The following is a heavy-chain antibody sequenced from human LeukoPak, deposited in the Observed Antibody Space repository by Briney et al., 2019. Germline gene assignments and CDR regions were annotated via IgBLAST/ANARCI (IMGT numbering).Heavy chain of an antibody. CDR2: ISSSGGTI. Sequence: GGSLRLSCAASGFTFSDYYMNWIRQAPGKGLEWVSYISSSGGTISYADSVRGRFTISRDNAKNSLYLQMNSLRAEDTAVYYCARGWLKWNYCRFDPWGQGTLATVSS. D-gene: IGHD1-7*01. CDR1: GFTFSDYY. CDR3: ARGWLKWNYCRFDP. V-gene: IGHV3-11*01. J-gene: IGHJ5*02.